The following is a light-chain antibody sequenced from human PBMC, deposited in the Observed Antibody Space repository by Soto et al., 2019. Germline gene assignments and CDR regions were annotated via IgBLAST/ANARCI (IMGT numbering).Light chain of an antibody. Sequence: DIQMTQSPSTLSASVGDRVTITCWASQSISSWLAWYQQKPGKAPKLLIYKASTLKSGVPSRFSGSGSGTEFTLTISSLQPDDLATYYCQHYNSYSEAFGQGTKGDIK. CDR3: QHYNSYSEA. CDR2: KAS. J-gene: IGKJ1*01. V-gene: IGKV1-5*03. CDR1: QSISSW.